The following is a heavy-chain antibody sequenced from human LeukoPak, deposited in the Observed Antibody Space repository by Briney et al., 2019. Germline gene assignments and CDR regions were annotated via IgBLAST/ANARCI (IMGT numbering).Heavy chain of an antibody. CDR3: PRRGGAPEEYCGGDCYLY. J-gene: IGHJ4*02. D-gene: IGHD2-21*02. CDR1: GFTFSDYY. V-gene: IGHV3-11*06. CDR2: ISSSSSYT. Sequence: PGGSLRLSCAASGFTFSDYYMSWIRQAPGKGLEWVSYISSSSSYTNYADSVKGRFTISRDNAKNSLYLQMNNQRAEDTAVYYGPRRGGAPEEYCGGDCYLYWGQGTLVTVSS.